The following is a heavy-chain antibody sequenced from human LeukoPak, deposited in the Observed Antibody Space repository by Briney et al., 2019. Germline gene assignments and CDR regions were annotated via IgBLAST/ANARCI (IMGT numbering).Heavy chain of an antibody. J-gene: IGHJ4*02. Sequence: SETLSLTCTVSGGSISSGGYYWSWIRQPPGKGLEWIGYIYHSGSTYYNPSLKSRVTISVDRSKSQFSLKLSSVTAADTAVYYCARGRSGLGYWGQGTLVTVSS. CDR3: ARGRSGLGY. CDR1: GGSISSGGYY. V-gene: IGHV4-30-2*01. D-gene: IGHD7-27*01. CDR2: IYHSGST.